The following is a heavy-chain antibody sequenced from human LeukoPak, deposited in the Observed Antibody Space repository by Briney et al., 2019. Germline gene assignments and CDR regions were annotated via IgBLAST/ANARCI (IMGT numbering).Heavy chain of an antibody. CDR1: GGSISSGDYY. V-gene: IGHV4-30-4*08. CDR2: IYYSGST. CDR3: ASMPYDFWSGYGYYYMDV. J-gene: IGHJ6*03. D-gene: IGHD3-3*01. Sequence: SETLSHTCTVSGGSISSGDYYWSWIRQPPGKGLEWIGYIYYSGSTYYNPSLKSRVTISVDTSKNQFSLKLSSVTAADTAVYYCASMPYDFWSGYGYYYMDVWGKGTTVTVSS.